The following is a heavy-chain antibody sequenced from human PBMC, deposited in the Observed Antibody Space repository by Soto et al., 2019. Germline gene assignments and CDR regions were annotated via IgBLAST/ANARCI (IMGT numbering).Heavy chain of an antibody. CDR2: IIPIFGTA. V-gene: IGHV1-69*06. CDR3: ARGPTSPLRFSRFDH. CDR1: GGTFSSYA. Sequence: SVKVSCKASGGTFSSYAISWVRQAPGQGLEWMGGIIPIFGTANYAQKFQGRVTITADKSTSTAYMELSSLRSEDTAVYYCARGPTSPLRFSRFDHWGQGTLVTVSS. J-gene: IGHJ5*02. D-gene: IGHD3-3*01.